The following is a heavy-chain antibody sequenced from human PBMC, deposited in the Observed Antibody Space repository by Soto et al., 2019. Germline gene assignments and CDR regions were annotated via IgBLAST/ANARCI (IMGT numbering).Heavy chain of an antibody. Sequence: QVQLQESGPGLVKPSGTLSLTCAVSGGSVSSSNWWSWVRQPPGKGLEWIGEIYQSGRTNYNPSLTRRGTISVDPSRTPFSPNVKALTAADAAVYYCAAMYDNVSAAFLEYWGQGTLVTVSS. CDR1: GGSVSSSNW. CDR2: IYQSGRT. D-gene: IGHD3-10*02. J-gene: IGHJ4*02. V-gene: IGHV4-4*02. CDR3: AAMYDNVSAAFLEY.